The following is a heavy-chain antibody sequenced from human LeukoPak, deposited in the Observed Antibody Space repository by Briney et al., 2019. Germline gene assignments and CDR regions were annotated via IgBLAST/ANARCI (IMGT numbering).Heavy chain of an antibody. CDR1: GFTFSSYA. Sequence: PGGSLRLSCAASGFTFSSYAMSWVRQAPGKGLEWVSAISGSGGSTYYADSVKGRFTISRDNSKNTLYLQMNSLRAEDTAVYYCAKAVYPNNSSSWYEVYYYGMDVWGQGTTVTVSS. J-gene: IGHJ6*02. D-gene: IGHD6-13*01. CDR2: ISGSGGST. CDR3: AKAVYPNNSSSWYEVYYYGMDV. V-gene: IGHV3-23*01.